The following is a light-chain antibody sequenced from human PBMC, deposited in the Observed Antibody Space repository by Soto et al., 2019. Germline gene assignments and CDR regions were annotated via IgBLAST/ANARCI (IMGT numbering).Light chain of an antibody. J-gene: IGKJ2*01. V-gene: IGKV3-15*01. Sequence: EIVMTQSPATLSVSPGERATLSCRASQSVSSNLAWYQQKPGQAPRLLIYGASTRATGIPARFSGSGSGTEFTLTISSLQYEDFAVYYFQQYNNWTPGTFGQGTKREIK. CDR3: QQYNNWTPGT. CDR2: GAS. CDR1: QSVSSN.